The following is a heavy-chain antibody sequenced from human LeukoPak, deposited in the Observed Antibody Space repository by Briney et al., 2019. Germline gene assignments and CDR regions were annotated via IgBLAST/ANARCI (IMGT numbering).Heavy chain of an antibody. Sequence: GGSLRLSCAASGFTFSSYAMSWVRQAPGKGLEWVSAISGSGGSTYFADSVKGRFTISRDNSKNTLYLQMNSLRAEDTAVYYCAKGYCSSTSCYKLDYWGQGTLVTVSS. D-gene: IGHD2-2*02. CDR2: ISGSGGST. CDR3: AKGYCSSTSCYKLDY. CDR1: GFTFSSYA. V-gene: IGHV3-23*01. J-gene: IGHJ4*02.